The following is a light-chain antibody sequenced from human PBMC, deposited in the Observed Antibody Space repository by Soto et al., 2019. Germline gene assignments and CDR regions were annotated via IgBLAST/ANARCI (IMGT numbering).Light chain of an antibody. Sequence: QSVLTQPPSVSGAPGQRVTISSTGSSSNIGAGYDVHWYQQLPGTAPKLLIYGNNNRPSGVPDRFSGSKSGTSASLGITGLQAEDEADYYFHSYDRSLRAYVFGAGTKLTVL. CDR3: HSYDRSLRAYV. CDR2: GNN. V-gene: IGLV1-40*01. J-gene: IGLJ1*01. CDR1: SSNIGAGYD.